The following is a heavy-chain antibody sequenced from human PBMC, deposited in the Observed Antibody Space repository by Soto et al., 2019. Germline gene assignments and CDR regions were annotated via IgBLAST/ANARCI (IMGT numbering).Heavy chain of an antibody. CDR1: GFSFGSYG. Sequence: QGQLVESGGGLAQPGRSLRLSCAASGFSFGSYGMHWVRQAPGKGLDWVAVISFDGSHKYYADSVKGRFTISRDNSKNTLSLRSHSLTTEDTAIYYGLRDGGEQLIDSFYYYGLAVWGQGDMVSFSS. D-gene: IGHD6-13*01. CDR2: ISFDGSHK. CDR3: LRDGGEQLIDSFYYYGLAV. V-gene: IGHV3-30*03. J-gene: IGHJ6*02.